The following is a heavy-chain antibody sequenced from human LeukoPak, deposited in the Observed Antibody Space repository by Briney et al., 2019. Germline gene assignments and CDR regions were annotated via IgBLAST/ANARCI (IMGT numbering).Heavy chain of an antibody. CDR2: INAGGGST. J-gene: IGHJ5*01. CDR3: AKGPMVRGYDS. D-gene: IGHD3-10*01. CDR1: GFTLSSYA. V-gene: IGHV3-23*01. Sequence: PGGSLRLSCAASGFTLSSYAMSWVRQAPGEGLGWVSAINAGGGSTYYAGSVKGRFTISRDNSKNTLYLQMNSLRAEDTAVYYCAKGPMVRGYDSWGQGTLVTVSS.